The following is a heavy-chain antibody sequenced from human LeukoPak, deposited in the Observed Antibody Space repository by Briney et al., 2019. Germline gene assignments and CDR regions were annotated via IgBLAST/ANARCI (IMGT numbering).Heavy chain of an antibody. CDR1: GGSLSHYY. V-gene: IGHV4-34*01. CDR3: ARWEWQEYFHH. CDR2: INHSGST. D-gene: IGHD3-3*01. J-gene: IGHJ1*01. Sequence: SETLSLTCTVYGGSLSHYYWNWIRQPPGKGLEWIGEINHSGSTNSNPSLKSRGTISVDTSTNQFSLKLRSVTAADTAVYYCARWEWQEYFHHWGQGTLVTVSS.